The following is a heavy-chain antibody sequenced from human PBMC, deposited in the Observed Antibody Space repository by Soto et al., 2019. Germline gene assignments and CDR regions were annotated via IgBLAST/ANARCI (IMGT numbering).Heavy chain of an antibody. CDR1: GYSFTSYV. D-gene: IGHD3-22*01. J-gene: IGHJ4*02. CDR3: ARPLGYSTGYYVY. CDR2: INTGNGNT. V-gene: IGHV1-3*04. Sequence: GASVKVSCKASGYSFTSYVMHWVRQAPGQRLEWMGWINTGNGNTKYSQEFQGRVTITRDTSASIAYMELSSLRSEDTAVYYCARPLGYSTGYYVYWGQGTLVTVSS.